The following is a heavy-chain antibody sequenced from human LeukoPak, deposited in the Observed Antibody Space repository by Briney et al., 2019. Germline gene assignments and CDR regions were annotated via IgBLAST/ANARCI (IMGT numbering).Heavy chain of an antibody. CDR3: AKDRGGYSGSYDFDY. D-gene: IGHD1-26*01. J-gene: IGHJ4*02. Sequence: PGGSLRLSCAASGFTFSSYAMSWVRQAPGKGLEWVSAISGSGGSTYYADSVKGRFTISRDNSKNTLYLQMNSLRAEDTAVYYCAKDRGGYSGSYDFDYWGQGTLVTVSS. CDR1: GFTFSSYA. V-gene: IGHV3-23*01. CDR2: ISGSGGST.